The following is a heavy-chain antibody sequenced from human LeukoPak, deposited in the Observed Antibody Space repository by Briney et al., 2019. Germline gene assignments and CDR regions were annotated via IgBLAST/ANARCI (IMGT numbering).Heavy chain of an antibody. CDR2: INHSGST. CDR1: GGSFSGYF. CDR3: ARAEWSGYFNWFDP. Sequence: SETLSLTCAVYGGSFSGYFWSWIRQPPGKGLEWIGEINHSGSTNYNPSLKSRVTISVDTSKNQFSLKLSSVTAADTAVYYCARAEWSGYFNWFDPWGQGTLVTVSS. D-gene: IGHD3-3*01. J-gene: IGHJ5*02. V-gene: IGHV4-34*01.